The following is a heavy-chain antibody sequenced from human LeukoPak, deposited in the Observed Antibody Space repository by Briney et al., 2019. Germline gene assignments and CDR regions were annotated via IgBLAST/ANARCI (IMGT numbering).Heavy chain of an antibody. V-gene: IGHV1-46*01. CDR2: INPSGGST. Sequence: GASVKVSCKASGYTFTSYYMHWVRQAPGQGLEWMGIINPSGGSTSYAQKFQGRVTMTEDTSTDTAYMELSSLRSEDTAVYYCATGAGSYQLLVGAGAFFDYWGQGTLVTVSS. CDR1: GYTFTSYY. J-gene: IGHJ4*02. D-gene: IGHD2-2*01. CDR3: ATGAGSYQLLVGAGAFFDY.